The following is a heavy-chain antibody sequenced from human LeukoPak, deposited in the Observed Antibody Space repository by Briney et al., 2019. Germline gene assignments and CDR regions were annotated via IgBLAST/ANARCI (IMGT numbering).Heavy chain of an antibody. Sequence: AGSLRLSCAASGFTFSSYAMNWVRQAPGKGLEWVSGISGSGGSTYYADSVKGRFTISRDNSKNTLYLQTNSLRAEDTAVYYCAKASGYSYGYYMDVWGKGTTVTVSS. V-gene: IGHV3-23*01. J-gene: IGHJ6*03. CDR2: ISGSGGST. D-gene: IGHD5-18*01. CDR3: AKASGYSYGYYMDV. CDR1: GFTFSSYA.